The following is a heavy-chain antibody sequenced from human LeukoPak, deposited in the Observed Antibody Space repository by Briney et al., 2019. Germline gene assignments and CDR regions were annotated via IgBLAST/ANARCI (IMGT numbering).Heavy chain of an antibody. Sequence: PSETLSLTCTVSDGSISSYSWSWIRQPPGKGLEWIGYIYYSGNTNYNPSLKSRVTISIDTSKKQFSLKLSSVTAADTAVYYCARVRLVGYDILTGYYSFDYWGQGTLVTVSS. D-gene: IGHD3-9*01. CDR3: ARVRLVGYDILTGYYSFDY. J-gene: IGHJ4*02. V-gene: IGHV4-59*01. CDR1: DGSISSYS. CDR2: IYYSGNT.